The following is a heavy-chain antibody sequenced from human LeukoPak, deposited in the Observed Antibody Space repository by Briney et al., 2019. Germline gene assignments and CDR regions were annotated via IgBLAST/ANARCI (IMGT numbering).Heavy chain of an antibody. Sequence: GGSLRLSCAASGFTFSSYAVTWVRQAPGKGLEWVSGISGSGGSTYYADSVKGRFTISRDNSKNMLYLQMNSLRAEDTAVYYCAKGYYGSGSYYFDYWGQGTLVTVSS. V-gene: IGHV3-23*01. CDR2: ISGSGGST. J-gene: IGHJ4*02. CDR1: GFTFSSYA. D-gene: IGHD3-10*01. CDR3: AKGYYGSGSYYFDY.